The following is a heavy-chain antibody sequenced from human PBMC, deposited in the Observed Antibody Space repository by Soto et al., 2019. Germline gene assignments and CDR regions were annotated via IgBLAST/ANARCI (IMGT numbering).Heavy chain of an antibody. CDR3: AAAGKWLAFDY. J-gene: IGHJ4*02. Sequence: QVQLQESGPGLVKPSETLSLTCTVSGGSVSSYYWSWIRQPPGKGLEWIGCLYNSGSTTYNPSLRSRVTVSVDTSKNQFSLKLTSVTAADTDVCYCAAAGKWLAFDYWGQGTLATVSS. D-gene: IGHD6-19*01. CDR1: GGSVSSYY. CDR2: LYNSGST. V-gene: IGHV4-59*08.